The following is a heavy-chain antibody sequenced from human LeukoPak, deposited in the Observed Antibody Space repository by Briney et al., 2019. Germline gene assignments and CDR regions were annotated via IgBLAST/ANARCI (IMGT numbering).Heavy chain of an antibody. Sequence: SDTLSLTCAVSGSSISSSNWWGWIRQPPGKGLEWIGYIYYSGSTYYNPSLKSRVTMSVDTSKNQFFLKLSSVTAVDTAVYYCTRNPGLGLAENDYWGQGTLVTVSS. J-gene: IGHJ4*02. CDR2: IYYSGST. D-gene: IGHD3/OR15-3a*01. V-gene: IGHV4-28*01. CDR1: GSSISSSNW. CDR3: TRNPGLGLAENDY.